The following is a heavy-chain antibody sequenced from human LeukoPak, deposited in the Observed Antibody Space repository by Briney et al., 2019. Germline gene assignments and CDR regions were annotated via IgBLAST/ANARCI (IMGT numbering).Heavy chain of an antibody. CDR3: ARDPGPDWYFDL. V-gene: IGHV3-53*01. CDR1: GFTFSSYW. Sequence: GGSLRLSCAASGFTFSSYWMHWVRQAPGKGLEWVSVIYSGGSTYYADSVKGRFTISRDNSKNTLYLQMNSLRAEDTAVYYCARDPGPDWYFDLWGRGTLVTVSS. CDR2: IYSGGST. J-gene: IGHJ2*01.